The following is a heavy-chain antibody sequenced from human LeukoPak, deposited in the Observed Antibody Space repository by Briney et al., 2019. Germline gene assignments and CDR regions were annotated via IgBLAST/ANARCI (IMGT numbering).Heavy chain of an antibody. CDR1: GGTFSSYA. V-gene: IGHV1-69*13. CDR3: ARLGYCSGGSCYSYWFDP. J-gene: IGHJ5*02. D-gene: IGHD2-15*01. CDR2: IIPIFGTA. Sequence: SVKVSCKASGGTFSSYAISWVRQAPGQGLEWMGGIIPIFGTANYAQKFQGRVTITADESTSTAYMELSSLRSEDTAVYYCARLGYCSGGSCYSYWFDPWGQGTLVTVSS.